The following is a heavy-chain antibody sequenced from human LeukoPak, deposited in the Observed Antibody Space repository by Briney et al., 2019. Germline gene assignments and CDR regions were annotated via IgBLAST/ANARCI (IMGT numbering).Heavy chain of an antibody. CDR3: AILWGSTYFDY. V-gene: IGHV1-3*01. CDR2: INAGNGNT. D-gene: IGHD7-27*01. CDR1: GYTFTSYA. J-gene: IGHJ4*02. Sequence: ASVKVSCKASGYTFTSYAMHWVRQAPGQRLEWMGWINAGNGNTKYSQKFQGRVTITRDTSASTAYMELSSLRSEDTAVCYCAILWGSTYFDYWGQGTLVTVSS.